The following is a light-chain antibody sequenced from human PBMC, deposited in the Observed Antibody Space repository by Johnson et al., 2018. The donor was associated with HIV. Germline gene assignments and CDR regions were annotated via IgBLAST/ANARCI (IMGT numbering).Light chain of an antibody. J-gene: IGLJ1*01. V-gene: IGLV1-51*01. CDR2: DNN. Sequence: QPVLTQPPSVSAAPGQKVTISCSGSSSNIGNNYVSWYQQLPGTAPKLLIYDNNKRPSGIPDRFSGSKSGTSATLGITGLQTGDEADYYCGTWDSSLSALAFGAGTNVTVL. CDR3: GTWDSSLSALA. CDR1: SSNIGNNY.